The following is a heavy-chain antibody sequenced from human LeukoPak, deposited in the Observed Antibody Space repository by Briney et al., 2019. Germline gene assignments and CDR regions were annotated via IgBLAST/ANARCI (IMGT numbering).Heavy chain of an antibody. D-gene: IGHD2-8*01. CDR1: GYTFTGYY. J-gene: IGHJ4*02. Sequence: VASVKVSCKASGYTFTGYYMHWVRQAPGQGLEWMGRINPNSGGTNYAQKFQGRVTMTRDTSISTAYMELSRLRSDDTAVYYCARDHCTNGVCYTKVGGIDYWGQGTLVTVSS. CDR2: INPNSGGT. CDR3: ARDHCTNGVCYTKVGGIDY. V-gene: IGHV1-2*06.